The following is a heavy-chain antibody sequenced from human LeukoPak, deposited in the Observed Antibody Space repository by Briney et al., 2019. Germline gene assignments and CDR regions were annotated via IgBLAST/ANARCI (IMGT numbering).Heavy chain of an antibody. V-gene: IGHV1-69*13. Sequence: SVKVSCKASGGTFSSYAISWVRQAPGQGLEWMGGIILIFGTANYAQKFQGRVTITADESTSTAYMELSSLRSEDTAVYYCARGLVRGVHYYFDYWGQGTLVTVSS. CDR1: GGTFSSYA. D-gene: IGHD3-10*01. CDR3: ARGLVRGVHYYFDY. J-gene: IGHJ4*02. CDR2: IILIFGTA.